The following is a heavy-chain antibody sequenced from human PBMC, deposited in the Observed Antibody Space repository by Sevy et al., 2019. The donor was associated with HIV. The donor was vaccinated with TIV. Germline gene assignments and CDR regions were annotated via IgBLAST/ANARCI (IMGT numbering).Heavy chain of an antibody. J-gene: IGHJ4*02. Sequence: GGSLRLSCAASGFTFSIYSMTWVRQAPGKGLEWVSSISSRSSYIYYADSVKGRFTISRDNAKNSLYLQMNSLRAEDTAVYYCARGGYCSVGSCYGPPDSWGQGTLVTVSS. D-gene: IGHD2-15*01. CDR1: GFTFSIYS. V-gene: IGHV3-21*01. CDR2: ISSRSSYI. CDR3: ARGGYCSVGSCYGPPDS.